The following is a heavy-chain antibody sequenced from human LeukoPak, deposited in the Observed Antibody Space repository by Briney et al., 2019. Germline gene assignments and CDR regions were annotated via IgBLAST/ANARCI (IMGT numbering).Heavy chain of an antibody. Sequence: GSSVKVSCKASGGTFSSYAISWVRQAPGQGLEWMGRIIPIFGTANYAQKFQGRVTITTDESTSTAYMELSSLRSEDTAVHYCARDYENCSSTSCRLFQHWGQGTLVTVSS. CDR1: GGTFSSYA. V-gene: IGHV1-69*05. CDR3: ARDYENCSSTSCRLFQH. J-gene: IGHJ1*01. CDR2: IIPIFGTA. D-gene: IGHD2-2*01.